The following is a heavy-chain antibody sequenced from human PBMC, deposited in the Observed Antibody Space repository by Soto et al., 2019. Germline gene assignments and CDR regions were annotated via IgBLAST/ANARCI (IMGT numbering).Heavy chain of an antibody. CDR2: TYYRSKWYN. Sequence: SQTLSLTCAISGDSVSSNSAAWNWIRQSPSRGLEWLGRTYYRSKWYNEYAVSVKSRININPDTSKNQFSLSLKSVTAADTAVYYCASDYSGYSADPEYYGVEVWGQGTTVTVSS. CDR3: ASDYSGYSADPEYYGVEV. V-gene: IGHV6-1*01. D-gene: IGHD3-22*01. CDR1: GDSVSSNSAA. J-gene: IGHJ6*02.